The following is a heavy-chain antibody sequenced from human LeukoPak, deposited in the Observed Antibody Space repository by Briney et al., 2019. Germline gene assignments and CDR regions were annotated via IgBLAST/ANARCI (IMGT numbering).Heavy chain of an antibody. Sequence: ASVKVSCKASGYTFTSYGIIWVRQAPGQGLEWMGWINTNTGNPTYAQGFTGRFVFSLDTSVSTAYLQISSLKAEDTAVYYCARSSLEWLPQPVYWGQGTLVTVSS. CDR2: INTNTGNP. CDR3: ARSSLEWLPQPVY. V-gene: IGHV7-4-1*02. J-gene: IGHJ4*02. D-gene: IGHD3-3*01. CDR1: GYTFTSYG.